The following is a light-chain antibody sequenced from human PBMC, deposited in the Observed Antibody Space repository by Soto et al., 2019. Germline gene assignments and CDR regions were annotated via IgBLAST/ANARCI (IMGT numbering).Light chain of an antibody. CDR1: QSVNIY. CDR3: QQYDDWLRLT. CDR2: GAY. Sequence: IVMTQSPATLSVSPVERAPLSSRPSQSVNIYFAWYQQKPGQAPRLLIFGAYYRATGIPARFSGSGSGTEFNLTISSLQSEDFAVYFCQQYDDWLRLTFGGGTKVDIK. J-gene: IGKJ4*01. V-gene: IGKV3D-15*01.